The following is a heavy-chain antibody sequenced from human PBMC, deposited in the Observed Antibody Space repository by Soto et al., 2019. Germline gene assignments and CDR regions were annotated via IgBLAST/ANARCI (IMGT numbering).Heavy chain of an antibody. J-gene: IGHJ6*02. V-gene: IGHV3-30*18. D-gene: IGHD3-3*01. CDR1: GFTFSSYG. CDR2: ISYDGSNK. CDR3: AKEVWSGPMDV. Sequence: QVQLVESGGGVVQPGRSLRLSCAASGFTFSSYGMHWVRQAPGKGLEWVAAISYDGSNKYYADSVKCRFTISRDNSKNTQYVQMNSLRAEDTAVYYCAKEVWSGPMDVWGQGTTVTVSS.